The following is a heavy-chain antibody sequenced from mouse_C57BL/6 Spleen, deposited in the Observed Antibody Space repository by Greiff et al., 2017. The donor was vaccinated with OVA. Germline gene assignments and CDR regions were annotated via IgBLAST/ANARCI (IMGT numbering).Heavy chain of an antibody. CDR3: TRVVVDYYAMDY. CDR2: ISSGGDYI. Sequence: EVQLVESGEGLVKPGGSLKLSCAASGFTFSSYAMSWVRQTPEKRLEWVAYISSGGDYIYYADTVKGRFTISRDNARNTLYLQMSSLKSEDTAMYYCTRVVVDYYAMDYWGQGTSVTVSS. CDR1: GFTFSSYA. D-gene: IGHD1-1*01. V-gene: IGHV5-9-1*02. J-gene: IGHJ4*01.